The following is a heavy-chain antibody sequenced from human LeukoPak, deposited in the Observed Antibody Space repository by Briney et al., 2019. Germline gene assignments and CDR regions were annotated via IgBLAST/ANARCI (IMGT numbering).Heavy chain of an antibody. CDR3: ATLGDDTNGYGDY. V-gene: IGHV3-21*01. CDR1: GFTFSSYS. D-gene: IGHD2-8*01. CDR2: ISSSSSYI. J-gene: IGHJ4*02. Sequence: PGGSLRLSCAASGFTFSSYSMNWVRQAPGKGLEWVSSISSSSSYIYYADSVKGRFTISRDNAKKSLYLQMTSLRAEDTAVYYCATLGDDTNGYGDYWGQGTLVTVSS.